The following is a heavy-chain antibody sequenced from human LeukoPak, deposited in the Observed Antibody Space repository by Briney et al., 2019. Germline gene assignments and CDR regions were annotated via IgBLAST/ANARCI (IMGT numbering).Heavy chain of an antibody. CDR3: TTRWLHFDY. CDR2: ISGSGGST. V-gene: IGHV3-23*01. Sequence: GGSLRLSCAASGFTFSSYAMSWVRQAPGKGLEWVSAISGSGGSTYYADSVKGRFTISRDNSKNTLYLQMNSLKTEDTAVYYCTTRWLHFDYWGQGTLVTVSS. CDR1: GFTFSSYA. D-gene: IGHD5-12*01. J-gene: IGHJ4*02.